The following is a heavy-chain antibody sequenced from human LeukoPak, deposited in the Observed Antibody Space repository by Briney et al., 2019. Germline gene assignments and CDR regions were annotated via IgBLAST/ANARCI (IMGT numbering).Heavy chain of an antibody. J-gene: IGHJ4*02. Sequence: PGGSLRLSCAASGFTFSSYSMNWVRQAPGKGLEWVSSISSSSSYIYYADSVKGRFTISRDNAKNSLYLQMNSLRAEDTAVYYCAKSSNGYSAYFDYWGQGTLVTVSS. D-gene: IGHD6-13*01. CDR2: ISSSSSYI. V-gene: IGHV3-21*01. CDR1: GFTFSSYS. CDR3: AKSSNGYSAYFDY.